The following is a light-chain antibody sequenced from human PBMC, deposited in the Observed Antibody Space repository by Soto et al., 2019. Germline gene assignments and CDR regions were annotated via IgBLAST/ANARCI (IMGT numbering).Light chain of an antibody. V-gene: IGKV1-5*01. CDR1: QSISTW. CDR3: QQYHTFSIA. Sequence: DIRMTQSPSTLSASVGDSVTVTCRASQSISTWLAWYQQKPGRAPKLLIYDSSSFESGVPSRFSGSGSGTDFTLTISGLQPDDFATYYCQQYHTFSIAFGQGTRLEIK. J-gene: IGKJ5*01. CDR2: DSS.